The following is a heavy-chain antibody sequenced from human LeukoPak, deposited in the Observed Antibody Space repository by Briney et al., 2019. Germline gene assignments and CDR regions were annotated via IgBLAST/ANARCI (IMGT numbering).Heavy chain of an antibody. CDR3: ARPFVVVPAASTAGYHYYYMDV. V-gene: IGHV1-18*01. CDR2: ISAYNGNT. J-gene: IGHJ6*03. CDR1: GYTFTSYG. Sequence: ASVKVSCKASGYTFTSYGISWVRQAPGQGLEWMGWISAYNGNTNYAQKLQGRVTMTTDTSTSTAYMELRSLRSDDTAVYYCARPFVVVPAASTAGYHYYYMDVWGKGTTVTVSS. D-gene: IGHD2-2*01.